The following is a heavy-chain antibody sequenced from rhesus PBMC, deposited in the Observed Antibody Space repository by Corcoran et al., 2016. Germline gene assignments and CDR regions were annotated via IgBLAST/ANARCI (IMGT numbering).Heavy chain of an antibody. V-gene: IGHV4-80*01. CDR2: INGYSGRT. CDR1: GGSFSSYW. Sequence: QVQLQESGPGLVKPSETLSLTCAVFGGSFSSYWWNWIRQPPGKGLEWIGEINGYSGRTNYNPSLKSRVTISNDVSKNQFSLKLTSVTAADTAVYYCTSPVRYRFDVWGPGVLVSVSS. D-gene: IGHD3-9*01. J-gene: IGHJ5-1*01. CDR3: TSPVRYRFDV.